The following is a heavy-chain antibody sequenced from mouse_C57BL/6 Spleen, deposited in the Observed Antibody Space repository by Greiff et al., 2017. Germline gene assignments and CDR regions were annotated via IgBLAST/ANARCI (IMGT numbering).Heavy chain of an antibody. CDR2: IYPGNSDT. V-gene: IGHV1-5*01. D-gene: IGHD1-1*02. J-gene: IGHJ2*01. CDR3: TRGGNALWPDFDY. CDR1: GYTFTSYW. Sequence: EVQGVESGTVLARPGASVKMSCKTSGYTFTSYWMHWVKQRPGQGLEWIGAIYPGNSDTSYNQKFKGKAKLTAVTSASTAYMELSSLTNEDSAVYYCTRGGNALWPDFDYWGQGTTLTVSS.